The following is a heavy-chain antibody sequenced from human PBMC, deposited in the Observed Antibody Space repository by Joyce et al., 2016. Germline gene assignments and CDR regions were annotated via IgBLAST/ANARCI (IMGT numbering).Heavy chain of an antibody. CDR3: AKGALADQLLPPADL. Sequence: QFQLEESGGRVVQPGRSLRLSCRASGFTFNSFAMHWVRQAPGKGLEWVAVISHDAERQFYGESSKGRFTISRDNYKNTLDLQMNSLRVEDTAVYYCAKGALADQLLPPADLWGQGTLVTVSS. CDR1: GFTFNSFA. V-gene: IGHV3-30*18. CDR2: ISHDAERQ. J-gene: IGHJ1*01. D-gene: IGHD1-1*01.